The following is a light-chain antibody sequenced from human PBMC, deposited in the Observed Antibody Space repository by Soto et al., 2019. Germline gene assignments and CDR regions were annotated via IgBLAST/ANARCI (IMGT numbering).Light chain of an antibody. V-gene: IGLV2-14*01. CDR2: EVS. CDR1: SSDVGGYQY. Sequence: QSALTQPASVSGSPGQSITISCTGTSSDVGGYQYVSWYQQYPGKAPKLVIYEVSNRPSGVSIRFSGSKSGDMASLTISGLQAEDEADYYCCSYTLRSTLVFGGGTKLTVL. J-gene: IGLJ2*01. CDR3: CSYTLRSTLV.